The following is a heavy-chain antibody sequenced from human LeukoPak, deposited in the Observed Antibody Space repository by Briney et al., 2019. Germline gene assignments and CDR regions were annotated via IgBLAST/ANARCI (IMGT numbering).Heavy chain of an antibody. Sequence: GGSLRLSCAASGFTFSDYYMSWIRQAPGKGLEGVSYISSSGSTIYYADSVKGRFTISRDNAKNSLYLQMNSLRAEDTAVYYCARDHQKVVTAPGFDPWGQGTLVTVSS. CDR2: ISSSGSTI. V-gene: IGHV3-11*01. CDR1: GFTFSDYY. D-gene: IGHD2-21*02. CDR3: ARDHQKVVTAPGFDP. J-gene: IGHJ5*02.